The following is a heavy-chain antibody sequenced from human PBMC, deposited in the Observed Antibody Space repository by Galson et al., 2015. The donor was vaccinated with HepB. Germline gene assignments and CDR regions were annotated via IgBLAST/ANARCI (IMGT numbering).Heavy chain of an antibody. J-gene: IGHJ4*02. V-gene: IGHV3-9*01. Sequence: SLRLSCAASGFIFEDHVMHWVRHAPGKGLEWVSGISWNSGMVAYADSVKGRFTISRDSAKNSLYLQMNSLRAEDTAFYHCARGRGTYPRHYFDSWGQGTLVTVSS. D-gene: IGHD3-16*01. CDR1: GFIFEDHV. CDR3: ARGRGTYPRHYFDS. CDR2: ISWNSGMV.